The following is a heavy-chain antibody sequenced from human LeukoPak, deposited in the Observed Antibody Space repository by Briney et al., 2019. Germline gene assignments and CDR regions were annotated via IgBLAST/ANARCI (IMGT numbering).Heavy chain of an antibody. J-gene: IGHJ3*02. CDR1: GGSISSGGYY. CDR3: ARGPNSSGYYSDAFDI. V-gene: IGHV4-30-2*01. D-gene: IGHD3-22*01. CDR2: IYHSGST. Sequence: PSETLSLTCTVSGGSISSGGYYWSWIRQPPGKGLEWVGYIYHSGSTYYNPSLKSRVTISVDTSKNQFSLKLSSVTAADTAVYYCARGPNSSGYYSDAFDIWGQGTMVTVSS.